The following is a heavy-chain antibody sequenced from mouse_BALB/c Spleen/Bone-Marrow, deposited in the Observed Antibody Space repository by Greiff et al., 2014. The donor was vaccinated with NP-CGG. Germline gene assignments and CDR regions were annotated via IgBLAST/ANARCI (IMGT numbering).Heavy chain of an antibody. D-gene: IGHD2-4*01. CDR1: GYSFTSYT. V-gene: IGHV1-4*01. J-gene: IGHJ2*01. CDR2: INPSSGYT. CDR3: ARGWDYEGYFDY. Sequence: VQLVESGAELARPGASVKMSCKASGYSFTSYTMHWVKQRPGQGLEWIGYINPSSGYTNYNQKFKDKATLTADKSSSTAYMQPSSLTSEDSAVYYCARGWDYEGYFDYWGQGTTLTVSS.